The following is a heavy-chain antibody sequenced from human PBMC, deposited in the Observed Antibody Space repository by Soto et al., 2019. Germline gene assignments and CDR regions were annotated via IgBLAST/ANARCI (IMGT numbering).Heavy chain of an antibody. CDR2: IYWDDEK. D-gene: IGHD1-26*01. J-gene: IGHJ5*02. Sequence: SGPTLVNPTQTLTLTCTFSGFSLSTTGVGVGWIRQPPGKALEWLGFIYWDDEKRYSPSLKSRLTITKDTSKNQVVLTMTNMDPVDTATYFCAHRRSGSFRTNWFDPWGQGTLVTVSS. CDR1: GFSLSTTGVG. V-gene: IGHV2-5*02. CDR3: AHRRSGSFRTNWFDP.